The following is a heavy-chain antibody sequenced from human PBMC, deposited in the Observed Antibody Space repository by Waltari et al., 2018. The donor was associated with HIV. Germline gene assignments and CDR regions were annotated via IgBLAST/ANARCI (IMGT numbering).Heavy chain of an antibody. D-gene: IGHD3-10*01. CDR1: GFPFRSYA. J-gene: IGHJ4*02. V-gene: IGHV3-23*01. CDR3: AKGPYGSGSYSGY. Sequence: EVQLLESGGGLVQPGGSLRLSCSAAGFPFRSYAMSWVGQAPGKGVEWVSAIRGSGGSTYYAESVKGRFTISRDNSKNTLYLQMNSLRAEDTAVYYCAKGPYGSGSYSGYWGQGTLVTVSS. CDR2: IRGSGGST.